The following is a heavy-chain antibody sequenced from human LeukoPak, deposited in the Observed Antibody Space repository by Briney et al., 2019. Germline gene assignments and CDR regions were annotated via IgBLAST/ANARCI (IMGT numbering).Heavy chain of an antibody. J-gene: IGHJ4*02. V-gene: IGHV3-9*01. CDR2: ISWNSGSI. CDR1: GFTFDDYA. Sequence: PGRSLRLSCAASGFTFDDYAMHWVRHAPGKGLEWVSGISWNSGSIGYADSVKGRFTISRDNAKNSLYLQMNSLRAEDTASYYCAKDISYRYYYDSSGYYYGSFDYWGQGTLVTVSS. CDR3: AKDISYRYYYDSSGYYYGSFDY. D-gene: IGHD3-22*01.